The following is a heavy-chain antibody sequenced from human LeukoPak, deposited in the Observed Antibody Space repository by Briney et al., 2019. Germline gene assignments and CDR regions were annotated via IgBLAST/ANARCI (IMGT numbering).Heavy chain of an antibody. CDR2: IKSKTDGGTT. CDR1: GFTFSNAW. D-gene: IGHD6-19*01. V-gene: IGHV3-15*01. CDR3: TTAYEQWLAHYYDY. Sequence: GGSLRLSCAASGFTFSNAWMSWVRQAPGKGLEWVGRIKSKTDGGTTDYAAPVKGRLTISRDDSKNTLYLQMNSLKTEDTAVYYCTTAYEQWLAHYYDYWGQGTLVTVSS. J-gene: IGHJ4*02.